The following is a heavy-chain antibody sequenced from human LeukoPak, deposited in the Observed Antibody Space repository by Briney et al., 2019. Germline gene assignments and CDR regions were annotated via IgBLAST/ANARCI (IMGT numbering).Heavy chain of an antibody. D-gene: IGHD6-19*01. Sequence: PGGSLRLSCAASGFTFSSNWMHWVRQAPGKGLVWVSRINEDGSTTNYADSVKGRFTISRDNAKNSLYLQMNSLRAEDTAVYHCARDDQTVIAVAGRYWGQGTLVTVSS. J-gene: IGHJ4*02. CDR2: INEDGSTT. CDR3: ARDDQTVIAVAGRY. V-gene: IGHV3-74*01. CDR1: GFTFSSNW.